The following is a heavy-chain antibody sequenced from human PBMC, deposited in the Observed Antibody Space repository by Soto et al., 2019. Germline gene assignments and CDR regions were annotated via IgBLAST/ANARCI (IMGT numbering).Heavy chain of an antibody. D-gene: IGHD1-1*01. J-gene: IGHJ4*02. Sequence: GGSLRLSCAASGFTFSDSYMSWIRQAPGKGLEWAANIKQDGSEKYYVDSVKGRFTISRDNAKNSLYLQMNILRTEDPAEYYCARYWIKDDVWRQGTLVTVSS. V-gene: IGHV3-7*03. CDR1: GFTFSDSY. CDR2: IKQDGSEK. CDR3: ARYWIKDDV.